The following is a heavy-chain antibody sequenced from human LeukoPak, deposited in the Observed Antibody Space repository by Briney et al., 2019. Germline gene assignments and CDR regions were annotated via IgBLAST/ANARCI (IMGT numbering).Heavy chain of an antibody. CDR1: GGSFSGYY. CDR3: ARSYCSGGSCYLDY. D-gene: IGHD2-15*01. J-gene: IGHJ4*02. CDR2: INHSGST. V-gene: IGHV4-34*01. Sequence: PSETLSLTCAVYGGSFSGYYWSWIRQPPGKGLEWIGEINHSGSTNYNASLKSRVTISVDTSKNQFSLKLSSVTAADTAVYYCARSYCSGGSCYLDYWGQGTLVTVSS.